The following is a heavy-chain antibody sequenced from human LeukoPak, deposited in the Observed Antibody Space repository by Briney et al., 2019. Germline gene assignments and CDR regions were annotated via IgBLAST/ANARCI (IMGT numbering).Heavy chain of an antibody. CDR2: ILYDGSTK. CDR1: GFTFSSYG. V-gene: IGHV3-30*18. D-gene: IGHD3-9*01. Sequence: PGGSLRLSCAASGFTFSSYGMHWVRQAPGKGLEWVAVILYDGSTKYYADSVKGRFTISRDNSKNTLYLQMNSLRAEDTAVYYWAKANYDLLTMHYYFDSWGQGTLVTVSS. CDR3: AKANYDLLTMHYYFDS. J-gene: IGHJ4*02.